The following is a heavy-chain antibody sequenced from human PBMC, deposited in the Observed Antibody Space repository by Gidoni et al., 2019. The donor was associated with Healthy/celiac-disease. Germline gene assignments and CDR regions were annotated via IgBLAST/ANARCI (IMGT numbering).Heavy chain of an antibody. CDR3: ARAGRGSYSYYYYGMDV. Sequence: EVQLVASGGGLVQPGGPRRLTCAAAGFTFSRHDMHWVRQATGKGLGWVLAIGTASDPYYPDSVKSRFTISRENAKNSLYLQMNSLRAGDTAVYYCARAGRGSYSYYYYGMDVWGQGTTVTVSS. CDR2: IGTASDP. D-gene: IGHD1-26*01. J-gene: IGHJ6*02. CDR1: GFTFSRHD. V-gene: IGHV3-13*05.